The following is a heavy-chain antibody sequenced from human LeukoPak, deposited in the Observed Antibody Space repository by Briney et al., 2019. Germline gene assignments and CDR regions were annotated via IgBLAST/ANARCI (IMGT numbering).Heavy chain of an antibody. CDR3: ARDGSGSYYMGNWFDP. CDR1: GYTFTSYG. J-gene: IGHJ5*02. CDR2: ISAYNGNT. Sequence: GASVKVSCKASGYTFTSYGISWVRQAPGQGLEWMGWISAYNGNTNYAQKLQGRVTMTTDTSTSTAYMELRSLRSDDTAVYYCARDGSGSYYMGNWFDPWGQGTLVTVSS. D-gene: IGHD3-10*01. V-gene: IGHV1-18*01.